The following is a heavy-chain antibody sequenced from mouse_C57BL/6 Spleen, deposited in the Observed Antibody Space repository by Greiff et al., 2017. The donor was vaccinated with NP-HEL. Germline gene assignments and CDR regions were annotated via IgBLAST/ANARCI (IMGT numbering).Heavy chain of an antibody. CDR3: ARSLTGTEDY. J-gene: IGHJ2*01. CDR2: INPSSGYT. V-gene: IGHV1-4*01. CDR1: GYTFTSYT. Sequence: QVQLKESGAELARPGASVKMSCKASGYTFTSYTMHWVKQRPGQGLEWIGYINPSSGYTKYNQKFKDKATLTADKSSSTAYMQLSSLTSEDSAVYYCARSLTGTEDYWGQGTTLTVSS. D-gene: IGHD4-1*01.